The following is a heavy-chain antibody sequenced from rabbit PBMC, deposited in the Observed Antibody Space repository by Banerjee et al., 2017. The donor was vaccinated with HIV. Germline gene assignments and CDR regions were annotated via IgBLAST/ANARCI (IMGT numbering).Heavy chain of an antibody. CDR3: ARDWTGYGGYGPFNL. CDR2: IYAGSSGST. CDR1: GFSFSSSYY. J-gene: IGHJ4*01. V-gene: IGHV1S40*01. D-gene: IGHD7-1*01. Sequence: QSLEESGGDLVKPGASLTLTCTASGFSFSSSYYMCWVRQAPGKGLEWIACIYAGSSGSTYYASWAKGRFTISKTSSTTVTLQLNSLTAADTATYFCARDWTGYGGYGPFNLWGQGTLVTVS.